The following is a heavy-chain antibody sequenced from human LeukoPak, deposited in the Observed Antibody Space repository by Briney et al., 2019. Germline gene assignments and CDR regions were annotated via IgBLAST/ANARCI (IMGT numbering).Heavy chain of an antibody. J-gene: IGHJ4*02. CDR2: LVVGSGNT. Sequence: SVRVSCKASGITFVRSAIQWVRQARGQPPEWIGWLVVGSGNTNYAQKFQDRVTITRDMSTSTAYVELSRLTSEDTAVYYCAADGCGGDCTLAYWGQGTLVSVSS. CDR3: AADGCGGDCTLAY. D-gene: IGHD2-21*02. CDR1: GITFVRSA. V-gene: IGHV1-58*02.